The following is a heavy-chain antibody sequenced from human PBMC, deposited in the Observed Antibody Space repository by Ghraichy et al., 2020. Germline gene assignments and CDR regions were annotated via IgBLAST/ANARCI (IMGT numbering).Heavy chain of an antibody. Sequence: GGSLRLSCAASGFTFSTYAMNWVRQAPGKGLEWVSSISSRGRSICYADSVRGRFTLSRDNAKSSLFLQMNSLRVEDTAVYYCAREGEAAAADLVEAFDIWGQGTMVTVSS. D-gene: IGHD6-13*01. J-gene: IGHJ3*02. CDR3: AREGEAAAADLVEAFDI. V-gene: IGHV3-21*06. CDR1: GFTFSTYA. CDR2: ISSRGRSI.